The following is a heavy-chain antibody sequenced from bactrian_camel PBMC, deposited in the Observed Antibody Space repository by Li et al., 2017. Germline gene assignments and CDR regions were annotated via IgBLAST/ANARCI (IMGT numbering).Heavy chain of an antibody. CDR2: IDRDGRA. J-gene: IGHJ4*01. Sequence: HVQLVESGGDSVQAGGALRLSCEGSGSINNNYVMGWFRQAPGKQREGVVSIDRDGRATYADSVKGRFTISMDANTLYLHMNNLKPGDTGMYFCATHIRPGRMNWWRLLQAPEYINWGQGTQVTVS. CDR1: GSINNNYV. V-gene: IGHV3S53*01. CDR3: ATHIRPGRMNWWRLLQAPEYIN. D-gene: IGHD7*01.